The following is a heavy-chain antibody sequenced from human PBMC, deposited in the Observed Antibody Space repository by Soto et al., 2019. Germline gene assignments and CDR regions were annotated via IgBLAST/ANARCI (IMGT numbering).Heavy chain of an antibody. CDR2: IRGKAYGGTT. CDR1: GFTFGDYA. Sequence: GGSLRLSCTASGFTFGDYAMSWSRQAPGKGLEWVGFIRGKAYGGTTEYAASVKGRFTISRDDSKSIAYLQMNSLKTEDTAVYYCTRARITMVRGVRVDWFDPWGQGTLVTVSS. J-gene: IGHJ5*02. D-gene: IGHD3-10*01. V-gene: IGHV3-49*03. CDR3: TRARITMVRGVRVDWFDP.